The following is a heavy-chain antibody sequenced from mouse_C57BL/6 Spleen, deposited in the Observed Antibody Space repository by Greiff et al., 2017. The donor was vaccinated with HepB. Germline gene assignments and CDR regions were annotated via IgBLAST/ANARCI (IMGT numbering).Heavy chain of an antibody. CDR3: ARHEEVQLRPLWPYYFDY. D-gene: IGHD3-2*02. CDR2: FYPGSGSI. CDR1: GYTFTEYT. V-gene: IGHV1-62-2*01. J-gene: IGHJ2*01. Sequence: VQLQQSGAELVKPGASVKLSCKASGYTFTEYTIHWVKQRSGQGLEWIGWFYPGSGSIKYNEKFKDKATLTADKSSSTVYMELSRLTSEDSAVYFCARHEEVQLRPLWPYYFDYWGQGTTLTVSS.